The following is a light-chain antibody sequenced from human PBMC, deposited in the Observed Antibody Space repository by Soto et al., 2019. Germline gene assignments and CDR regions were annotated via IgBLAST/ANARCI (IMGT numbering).Light chain of an antibody. CDR2: ENN. CDR3: QSYDSDFVV. CDR1: SSDVGAYNY. V-gene: IGLV2-14*01. Sequence: QSVLTQPASVSGSPGQSITISCTGTSSDVGAYNYVSWYQQHPGKAPKLMIYENNQRLSGVPDRFSGSTDGSSNSASLTISGLQTEDEADYYCQSYDSDFVVFGGGTKLTVL. J-gene: IGLJ2*01.